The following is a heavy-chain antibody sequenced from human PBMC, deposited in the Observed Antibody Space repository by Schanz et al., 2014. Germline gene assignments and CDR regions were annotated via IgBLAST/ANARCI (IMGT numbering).Heavy chain of an antibody. CDR3: ASSGAGYSSSWDFDY. D-gene: IGHD6-13*01. CDR2: IIPILGIA. V-gene: IGHV1-69*02. CDR1: GDTFSKYN. Sequence: QVQLVQSGPEVKKPGSSVKVSCQAFGDTFSKYNIMWVRQVPGQGLEWMGRIIPILGIANYAQKFQGRVTITADRSTSTAYMELSSLRSDDTAVYYCASSGAGYSSSWDFDYWGQGSLVTVSS. J-gene: IGHJ4*02.